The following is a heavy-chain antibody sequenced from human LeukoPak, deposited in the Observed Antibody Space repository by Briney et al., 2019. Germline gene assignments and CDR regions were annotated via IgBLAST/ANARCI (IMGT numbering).Heavy chain of an antibody. Sequence: SLRLSCAASGFTFSTFWMHWVRQAPGKGLEWVSGISWNSGNIGYADSVKGRFTISRDNAKNSLYLQMNSLRTEDTALYYCAKDRGDYGDYGRDYFDDWGQETLVIISS. CDR1: GFTFSTFW. D-gene: IGHD4-17*01. V-gene: IGHV3-9*01. CDR2: ISWNSGNI. J-gene: IGHJ4*02. CDR3: AKDRGDYGDYGRDYFDD.